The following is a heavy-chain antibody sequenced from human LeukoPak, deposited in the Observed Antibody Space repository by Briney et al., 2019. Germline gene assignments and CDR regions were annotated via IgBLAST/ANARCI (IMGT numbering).Heavy chain of an antibody. J-gene: IGHJ4*02. Sequence: PSETLSLTCAVYGGSFSGYYWSWIRQPPGKGLEWIGEINHSGSTNYNPSLKSRVTISVDTSKNQFSLKLSSVTAADTAVYYCAGGIAAAGSNDYWAREPWSPSPQ. CDR1: GGSFSGYY. CDR3: AGGIAAAGSNDY. V-gene: IGHV4-34*01. CDR2: INHSGST. D-gene: IGHD6-13*01.